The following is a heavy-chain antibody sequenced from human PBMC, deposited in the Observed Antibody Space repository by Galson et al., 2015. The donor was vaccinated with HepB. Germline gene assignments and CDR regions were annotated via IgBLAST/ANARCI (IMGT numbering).Heavy chain of an antibody. CDR2: IINTGAYT. Sequence: SLRLSCAGSQFNFSIYAMHWVRQAPGKGLEYVAAIINTGAYTYHADSVKGRFTISRDNSKNIVSLQMTSLRAEDTAMYYCGKDRGGLQFIACDSWGQGTLVTVSS. CDR1: QFNFSIYA. CDR3: GKDRGGLQFIACDS. V-gene: IGHV3-64D*06. D-gene: IGHD2-21*01. J-gene: IGHJ5*02.